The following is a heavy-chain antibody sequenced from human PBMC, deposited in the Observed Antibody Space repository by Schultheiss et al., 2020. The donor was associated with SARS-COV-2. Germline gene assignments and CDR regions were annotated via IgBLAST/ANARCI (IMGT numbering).Heavy chain of an antibody. D-gene: IGHD3-9*01. CDR1: GFTFSTYA. Sequence: GESLKISCAASGFTFSTYAMHWVRQAPGKGLEWVAVISYDGSNKYYADSVKGRFTISRDNSKNTLYLQMNSLRAEDTAVYYCARGGPYDILTGYYRFDYWGQGTLVTVSS. CDR3: ARGGPYDILTGYYRFDY. CDR2: ISYDGSNK. V-gene: IGHV3-30*07. J-gene: IGHJ4*02.